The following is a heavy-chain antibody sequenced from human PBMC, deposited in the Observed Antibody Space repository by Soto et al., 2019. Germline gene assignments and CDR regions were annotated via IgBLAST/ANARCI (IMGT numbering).Heavy chain of an antibody. CDR2: IYYSGST. CDR1: GGSISSYY. J-gene: IGHJ4*02. CDR3: AREKNSDDFWSGYTFDY. D-gene: IGHD3-3*01. Sequence: PSETLSLTCTVSGGSISSYYWSWIRQPPGKGLEWIGYIYYSGSTNYNPSLKSRVTISVDTSKNQFSLKLSSVTAADTAVYYCAREKNSDDFWSGYTFDYWGQGTLVTVSS. V-gene: IGHV4-59*01.